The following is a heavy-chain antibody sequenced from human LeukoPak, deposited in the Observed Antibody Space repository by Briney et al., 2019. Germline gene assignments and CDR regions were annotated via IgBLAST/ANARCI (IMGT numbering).Heavy chain of an antibody. V-gene: IGHV3-21*01. CDR2: ISSSSSYI. Sequence: KSGGSLRLSCAASGFTFSSYSMNWVRQAPGKGLEWVSSISSSSSYIYYADSVKGRFTISRDNAKNSLYLQMNSQRAEDTAVYYCARDYSSGWYGLGAFDIWGQGTMVTVSS. CDR1: GFTFSSYS. CDR3: ARDYSSGWYGLGAFDI. J-gene: IGHJ3*02. D-gene: IGHD6-19*01.